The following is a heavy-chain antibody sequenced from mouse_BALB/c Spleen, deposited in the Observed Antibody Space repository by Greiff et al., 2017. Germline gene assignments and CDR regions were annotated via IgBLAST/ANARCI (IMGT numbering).Heavy chain of an antibody. D-gene: IGHD1-2*01. Sequence: DVHLVESGGGLVKPGGSLKLSCAASGFTFSSYAMSWVRQTPEKRLEWVASISSGGSTYYPDSVKGRFTISRDNARNILYLQMSSLRSEDTAMYYCARGGVTTATEAIDYWGQGTTLTVSS. CDR1: GFTFSSYA. V-gene: IGHV5-6-5*01. CDR3: ARGGVTTATEAIDY. J-gene: IGHJ2*01. CDR2: ISSGGST.